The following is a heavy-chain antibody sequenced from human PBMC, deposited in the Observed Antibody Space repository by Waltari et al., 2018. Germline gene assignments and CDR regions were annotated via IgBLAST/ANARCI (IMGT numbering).Heavy chain of an antibody. V-gene: IGHV3-15*01. D-gene: IGHD2-2*01. CDR2: IKSKTDGGTT. J-gene: IGHJ3*02. CDR3: TTDPIVVVPAAMSRGAFDI. CDR1: GFTFSNAW. Sequence: EVQLVESGGGLVKPGGYLRRSCAASGFTFSNAWMSWVRQAPVKGQEWGGRIKSKTDGGTTDYAAPVKGRFTISRDDSKNTLYLQMNSLKTEDTAVYYCTTDPIVVVPAAMSRGAFDIWGQGTMVTVSS.